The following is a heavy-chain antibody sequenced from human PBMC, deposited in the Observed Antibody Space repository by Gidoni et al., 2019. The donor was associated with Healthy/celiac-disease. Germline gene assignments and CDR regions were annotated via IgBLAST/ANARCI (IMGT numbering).Heavy chain of an antibody. CDR3: ARVPHEGFLEYYFDY. D-gene: IGHD3-3*01. CDR2: INPNSGGT. CDR1: GCTFTGYY. Sequence: QVQLVQSGAEVKKPGASVEVSCKASGCTFTGYYIHWVRQAPGQGLEWMGWINPNSGGTNYAHKFQGRVTMTRDTSISTAYMELSRLRSDDTAVYYCARVPHEGFLEYYFDYWGQGTLVTVSS. J-gene: IGHJ4*02. V-gene: IGHV1-2*07.